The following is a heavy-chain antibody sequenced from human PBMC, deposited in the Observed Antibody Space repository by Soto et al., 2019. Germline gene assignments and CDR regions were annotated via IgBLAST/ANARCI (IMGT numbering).Heavy chain of an antibody. J-gene: IGHJ3*02. CDR3: APLGSGYSGLGTADI. Sequence: QVQLVQSGAEVKKPGSSVKVSCKASGGTFSSYTISWVRQAPGQGLEWMGRIIPILGIANYAQKFQGRVTITADKSTSTAYMELSSLRSEDTAVYYCAPLGSGYSGLGTADIWGQGTMVTVSS. CDR2: IIPILGIA. CDR1: GGTFSSYT. D-gene: IGHD5-12*01. V-gene: IGHV1-69*02.